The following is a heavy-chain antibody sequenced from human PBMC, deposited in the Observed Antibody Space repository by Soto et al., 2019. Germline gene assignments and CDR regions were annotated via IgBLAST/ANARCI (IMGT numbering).Heavy chain of an antibody. Sequence: ASVKVSCKASGYTFTSYGISWVRQAPGQGLDWMGWISAYNGNTKYAQDLPGRVPMTTDTSTSTAYMELRSLRSDDTAVYYCARFSGGSYNTYYFYYGMDVWGQGTTVTVSS. CDR1: GYTFTSYG. D-gene: IGHD2-15*01. J-gene: IGHJ6*02. CDR3: ARFSGGSYNTYYFYYGMDV. V-gene: IGHV1-18*01. CDR2: ISAYNGNT.